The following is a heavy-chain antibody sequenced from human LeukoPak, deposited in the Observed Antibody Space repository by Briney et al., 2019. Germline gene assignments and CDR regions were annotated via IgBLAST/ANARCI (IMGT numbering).Heavy chain of an antibody. J-gene: IGHJ3*01. CDR2: ISMDGIQE. CDR1: GFRFNNYA. Sequence: TGGSLRLSCAASGFRFNNYAMHWVRQLPGTGLEWVAVISMDGIQEYYADSVKGRFSISRDNSKNTLYLQMNSLRSEDTAVYYCAREVYSYALDALDLWGQGTMVTVSS. D-gene: IGHD5-18*01. CDR3: AREVYSYALDALDL. V-gene: IGHV3-30*04.